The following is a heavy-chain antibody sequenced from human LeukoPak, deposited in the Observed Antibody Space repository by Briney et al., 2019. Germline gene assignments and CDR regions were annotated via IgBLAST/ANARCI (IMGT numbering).Heavy chain of an antibody. CDR2: IYYSGST. Sequence: SETLSLTCTVSGGSISSYYWSWIRQPPGKGLEWIGYIYYSGSTNYNPSLKSRVTISVDTSKNQFSLKLSSVTAADTAVYYCARHNYDSSGSDAFDIWGQGTMVTVSS. V-gene: IGHV4-59*08. J-gene: IGHJ3*02. D-gene: IGHD3-22*01. CDR3: ARHNYDSSGSDAFDI. CDR1: GGSISSYY.